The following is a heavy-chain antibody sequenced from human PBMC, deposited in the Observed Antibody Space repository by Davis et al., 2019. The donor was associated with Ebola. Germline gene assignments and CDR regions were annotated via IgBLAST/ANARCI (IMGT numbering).Heavy chain of an antibody. Sequence: SETLSLTCAVYGGSFSGYYWSWIRQPPGKGPEWIGEINHSGSTNYNPSLKSRVTISVDTSKNQFSLKLSSVTAADTAVYYCARLSVVLDYWGQGTLVTVSS. CDR2: INHSGST. CDR3: ARLSVVLDY. D-gene: IGHD3-22*01. CDR1: GGSFSGYY. V-gene: IGHV4-34*01. J-gene: IGHJ4*02.